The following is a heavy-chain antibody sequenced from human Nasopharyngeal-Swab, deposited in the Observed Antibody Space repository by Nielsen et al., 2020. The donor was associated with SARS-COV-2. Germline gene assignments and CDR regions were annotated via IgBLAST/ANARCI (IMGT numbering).Heavy chain of an antibody. CDR3: ARSGSPSYYYYYGMDV. CDR2: ISSSSSCI. CDR1: GFTFSSYS. V-gene: IGHV3-21*01. J-gene: IGHJ6*02. Sequence: GESLKISCAASGFTFSSYSMNWVRQAPGKGLEWVSSISSSSSCIYYADSVKGRFTISRDNAKNSLYLQMNSLRAEDTAVYYCARSGSPSYYYYYGMDVWGQGTTVTVSS. D-gene: IGHD6-25*01.